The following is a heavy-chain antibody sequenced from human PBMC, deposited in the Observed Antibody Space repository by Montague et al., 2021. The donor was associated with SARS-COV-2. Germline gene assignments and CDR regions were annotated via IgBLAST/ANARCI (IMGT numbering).Heavy chain of an antibody. V-gene: IGHV4-34*01. CDR2: INHSGST. CDR1: GDSISNHY. J-gene: IGHJ6*02. Sequence: ETLSLTCSVSGDSISNHYWSWIRQPPGEGLEWIGEINHSGSTNYNPSLKSRVAISVDTSKNQFSLKLSSVTAADTAVYYCARGSGCSGGSCYSEWDPYYYYGMDVWGQGTTVTVSS. D-gene: IGHD2-15*01. CDR3: ARGSGCSGGSCYSEWDPYYYYGMDV.